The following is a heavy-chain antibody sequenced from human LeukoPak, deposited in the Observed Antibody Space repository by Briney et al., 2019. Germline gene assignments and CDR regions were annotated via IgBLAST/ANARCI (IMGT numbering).Heavy chain of an antibody. Sequence: GGSLRLSCAASGFTFSSYWMSWVRQAPGKGLEWVANIKQEGNEKYYVDSVKGRFTISRDNAKNSLYLQMNSLRAEDTAVYYCARELRSWTYYFDYWGQGTLVTVSS. J-gene: IGHJ4*02. V-gene: IGHV3-7*01. CDR3: ARELRSWTYYFDY. D-gene: IGHD3-16*01. CDR2: IKQEGNEK. CDR1: GFTFSSYW.